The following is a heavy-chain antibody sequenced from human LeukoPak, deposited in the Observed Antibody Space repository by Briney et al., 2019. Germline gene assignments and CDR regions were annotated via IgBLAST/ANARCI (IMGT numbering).Heavy chain of an antibody. Sequence: GGSLRLSCAASGFSFSTYAMSWVRQAPGKGLEWVSAISGSGGSTYYADSVKGRFTISRDNSKNTLYLQMNSLRAEDTAVYYCAKSGYDFWSGYSYWGQGTLVTVSS. CDR3: AKSGYDFWSGYSY. CDR1: GFSFSTYA. CDR2: ISGSGGST. D-gene: IGHD3-3*01. V-gene: IGHV3-23*01. J-gene: IGHJ4*02.